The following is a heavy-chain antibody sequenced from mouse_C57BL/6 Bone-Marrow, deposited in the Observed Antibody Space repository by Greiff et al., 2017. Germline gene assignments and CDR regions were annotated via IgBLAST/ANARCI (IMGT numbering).Heavy chain of an antibody. Sequence: VQLQESGPGLVQPSQSLSITCTVSGFSLTSYGVHWVRQSPGKGLEWLGVIWSGGSTDYNAAFISRLSISKDNSKSQVFFKMNSLQADDTAIYYCAKIYYGNYEGAMDYWGQGTSVTVSS. V-gene: IGHV2-2*01. D-gene: IGHD2-1*01. J-gene: IGHJ4*01. CDR2: IWSGGST. CDR3: AKIYYGNYEGAMDY. CDR1: GFSLTSYG.